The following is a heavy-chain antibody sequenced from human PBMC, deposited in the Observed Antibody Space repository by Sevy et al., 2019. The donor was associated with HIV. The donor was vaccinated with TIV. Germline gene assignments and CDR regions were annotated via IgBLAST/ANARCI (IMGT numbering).Heavy chain of an antibody. Sequence: ASVKVSCKASGYTFTGYYMHWVRQAPGQALEWMGRINPNSGGTNYAQKFQGRVTMTRDTSISTAYMELSRLRSDDTAVYYCARVKTLMGSSGYYRVLDYWGQGTLVTVSS. J-gene: IGHJ4*02. CDR1: GYTFTGYY. D-gene: IGHD3-22*01. CDR2: INPNSGGT. V-gene: IGHV1-2*06. CDR3: ARVKTLMGSSGYYRVLDY.